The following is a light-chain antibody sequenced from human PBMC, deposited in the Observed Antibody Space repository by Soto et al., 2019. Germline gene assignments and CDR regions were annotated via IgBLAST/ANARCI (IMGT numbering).Light chain of an antibody. CDR3: QQYDNTPTG. CDR2: DAS. CDR1: QDISNY. V-gene: IGKV1-33*01. J-gene: IGKJ2*03. Sequence: DIQMTQSPSSLSASVGDRVTITCQASQDISNYLNWYQQKPGKAPKLLIYDASTLQTGVPSRFSGSGSGTDFTFTIISLQPEDIATYYCQQYDNTPTGFGQGTKLEIK.